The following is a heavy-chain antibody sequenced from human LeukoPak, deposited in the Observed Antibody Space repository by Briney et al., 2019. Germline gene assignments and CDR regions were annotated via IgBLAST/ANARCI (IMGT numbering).Heavy chain of an antibody. J-gene: IGHJ4*02. CDR2: INSDGSST. V-gene: IGHV3-74*01. D-gene: IGHD6-19*01. Sequence: PGGSLRLSCAASGFTFSSYWMHWVRQAPGKGLVWVSRINSDGSSTSYADSVKGRFTISRDNAKNTLYLQMNSLRAEDTAVYYCARVPGGQYSGGWYYFDYWGQGTLVTVSS. CDR3: ARVPGGQYSGGWYYFDY. CDR1: GFTFSSYW.